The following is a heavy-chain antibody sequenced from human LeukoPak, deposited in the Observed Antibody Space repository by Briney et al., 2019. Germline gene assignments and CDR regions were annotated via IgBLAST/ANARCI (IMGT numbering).Heavy chain of an antibody. CDR1: GGSFSGYY. CDR2: INHSGST. Sequence: PSETLSLTCAVYGGSFSGYYWSWIRQPPGKGLEWIGEINHSGSTNSNPSLKSRVTISVDTSKNQFSLKLSSVTAAHTSVHYCARGKRWLQHKWFDPWVEGRLV. V-gene: IGHV4-34*01. D-gene: IGHD5-24*01. J-gene: IGHJ5*02. CDR3: ARGKRWLQHKWFDP.